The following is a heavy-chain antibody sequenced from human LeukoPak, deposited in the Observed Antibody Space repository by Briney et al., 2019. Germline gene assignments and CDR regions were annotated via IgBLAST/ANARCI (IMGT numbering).Heavy chain of an antibody. Sequence: PSQTLSLTCAVSGDSISSATHYWRWIRQPAAKGLEWIGRIYSSGSTNYNPSLKSRVSISVDTSKNQFSLKLSAVTAADPAVYYCARFLNWVFDNWGQGTPVTVSS. D-gene: IGHD7-27*01. CDR2: IYSSGST. J-gene: IGHJ4*02. CDR3: ARFLNWVFDN. CDR1: GDSISSATHY. V-gene: IGHV4-61*02.